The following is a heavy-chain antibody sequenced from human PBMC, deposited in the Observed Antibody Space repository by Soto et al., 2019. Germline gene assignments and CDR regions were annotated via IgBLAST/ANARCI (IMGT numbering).Heavy chain of an antibody. V-gene: IGHV4-4*07. D-gene: IGHD3-3*01. Sequence: SETLSLTCTVSAGSISNYFFNWIRQPAGKGLEWIGRIDNSGSTNYNPSLKSRVTMSSDTSRNQFSLKLNSVTAADTAVYYCARGGQDFWSGPFDYWGQGALVTVSS. J-gene: IGHJ4*02. CDR3: ARGGQDFWSGPFDY. CDR2: IDNSGST. CDR1: AGSISNYF.